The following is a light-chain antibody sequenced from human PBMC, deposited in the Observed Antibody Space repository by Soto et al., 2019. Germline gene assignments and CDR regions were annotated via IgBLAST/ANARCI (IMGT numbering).Light chain of an antibody. CDR1: SSDVGGYNY. CDR2: EVT. J-gene: IGLJ2*01. Sequence: QSVLTQPPSASGSPGQTVTISCTGTSSDVGGYNYVSWFQQHPGKAPKLLIYEVTKRPSGVPDGFSGSTSGNPASLTVSGLQGEDEADYYCNSYAGSNNVIFGGGTKVTVL. CDR3: NSYAGSNNVI. V-gene: IGLV2-8*01.